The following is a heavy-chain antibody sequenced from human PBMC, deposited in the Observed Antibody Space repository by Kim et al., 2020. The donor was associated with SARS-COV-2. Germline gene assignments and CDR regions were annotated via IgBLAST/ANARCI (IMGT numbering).Heavy chain of an antibody. CDR1: GFTFGDYA. J-gene: IGHJ6*03. Sequence: GGSLRLSCTASGFTFGDYAMSWVRQAPGKGLEWVGFIRSKAYGGTTEYAASVKGRFTISRDDSKSIAYLQMNSLKTEDTAVYYCTRETAITMVRGVTYYYYYYYMDVWGKGTTVTVSS. CDR3: TRETAITMVRGVTYYYYYYYMDV. D-gene: IGHD3-10*01. V-gene: IGHV3-49*04. CDR2: IRSKAYGGTT.